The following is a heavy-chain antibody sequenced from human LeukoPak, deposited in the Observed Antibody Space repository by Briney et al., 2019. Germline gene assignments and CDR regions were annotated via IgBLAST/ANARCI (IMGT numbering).Heavy chain of an antibody. Sequence: GGSLRLSCAASGFTFSSYGMHWVRQAPGKGLEWVAFIRYDGSNKYYADSVKGRFTISRDNSKNALYLQMNSLRAEDTAVYYCAKDLDYDFWSGPPTNYYYYMDVWGKGTTVTVSS. CDR1: GFTFSSYG. CDR2: IRYDGSNK. D-gene: IGHD3-3*01. J-gene: IGHJ6*03. V-gene: IGHV3-30*02. CDR3: AKDLDYDFWSGPPTNYYYYMDV.